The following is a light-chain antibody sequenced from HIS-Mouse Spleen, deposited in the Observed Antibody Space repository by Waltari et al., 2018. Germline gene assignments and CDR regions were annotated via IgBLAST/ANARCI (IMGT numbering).Light chain of an antibody. J-gene: IGLJ2*01. CDR3: CSYAGSSTLV. CDR2: EGS. Sequence: QSALTQPASVSVSPGQSLTISCTGTSSDVGSYNLVSWYQQHPGKAPKLMIYEGSKRPSGVSNRFSGSKSGNMASLTISGLQAEDEADYYCCSYAGSSTLVFGGGTKLTVL. CDR1: SSDVGSYNL. V-gene: IGLV2-23*01.